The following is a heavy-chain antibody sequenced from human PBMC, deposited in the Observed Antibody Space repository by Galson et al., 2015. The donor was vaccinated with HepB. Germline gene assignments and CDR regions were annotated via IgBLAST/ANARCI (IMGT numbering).Heavy chain of an antibody. D-gene: IGHD5-12*01. CDR3: ARIEGAGHIVATGAFDY. CDR1: GFTFSSYG. V-gene: IGHV3-48*02. Sequence: SLRLSCAASGFTFSSYGVNWVRQAPGKGLEWVSYISVSSSTIYYADSVEGRFTISRDNAKNSLFLQMNSLRDEDTAVYYCARIEGAGHIVATGAFDYWGQGTLVTVSS. CDR2: ISVSSSTI. J-gene: IGHJ4*02.